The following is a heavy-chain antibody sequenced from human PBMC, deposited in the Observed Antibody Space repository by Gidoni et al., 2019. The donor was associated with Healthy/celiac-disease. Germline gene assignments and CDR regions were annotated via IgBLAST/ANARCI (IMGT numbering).Heavy chain of an antibody. CDR1: GFTFSSYA. CDR3: AKGSRGYSYGLEYFDY. Sequence: EVQLLESGGGLVQPGGSLRLSCAASGFTFSSYAMSWVRQAPRKGLEWVSAISGSGGSTYYADSVKGRFTISRDNSKKTLYLQMNSLRAEDTAVYYCAKGSRGYSYGLEYFDYWGQGTLVTVSS. D-gene: IGHD5-18*01. V-gene: IGHV3-23*01. J-gene: IGHJ4*02. CDR2: ISGSGGST.